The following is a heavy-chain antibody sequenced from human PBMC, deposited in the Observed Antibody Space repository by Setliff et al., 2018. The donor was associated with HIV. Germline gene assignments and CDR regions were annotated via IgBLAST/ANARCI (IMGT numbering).Heavy chain of an antibody. CDR3: ARIPTGGAFDI. Sequence: SVKVSCKASGGTFTNSAIGWVRQARGQGLEWMGAIVPILGIANSAQKFQGRVTITTDESTNTAYMELSSLRSEDTAVYYCARIPTGGAFDIWGQGTVVTVSS. J-gene: IGHJ3*02. CDR2: IVPILGIA. V-gene: IGHV1-69*10. D-gene: IGHD7-27*01. CDR1: GGTFTNSA.